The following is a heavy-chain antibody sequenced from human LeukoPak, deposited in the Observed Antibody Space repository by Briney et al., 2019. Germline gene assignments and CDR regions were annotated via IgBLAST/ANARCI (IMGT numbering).Heavy chain of an antibody. CDR1: GFTLSNYA. V-gene: IGHV3-30-3*01. Sequence: GGSLRLSCAASGFTLSNYAMHWVRQAPGKGLEWVAVISYDGSNKYFADSVKGRFTISRDNSKNTLYLQMNSLRAEDTAVYYCAKDISFFYMDVWAKGPRSPSP. CDR3: AKDISFFYMDV. J-gene: IGHJ6*03. CDR2: ISYDGSNK.